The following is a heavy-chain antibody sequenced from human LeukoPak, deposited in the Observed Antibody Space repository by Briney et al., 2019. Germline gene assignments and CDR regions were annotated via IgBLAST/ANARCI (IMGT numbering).Heavy chain of an antibody. D-gene: IGHD3-22*01. CDR3: ATGVIVYYYYYGMDV. Sequence: ASVKVSCKVSGYTLTELSMHWVRQAPGKGLEWMGGFDPEDGETIYAQKFQGRVTKTEDTSTDTAYMELSSLRSEDTAVYYCATGVIVYYYYYGMDVWGQGTTVTVSS. V-gene: IGHV1-24*01. J-gene: IGHJ6*02. CDR2: FDPEDGET. CDR1: GYTLTELS.